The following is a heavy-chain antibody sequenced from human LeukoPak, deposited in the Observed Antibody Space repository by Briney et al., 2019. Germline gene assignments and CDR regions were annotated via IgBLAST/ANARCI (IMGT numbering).Heavy chain of an antibody. CDR3: ASQHYDILTGYYDAFDI. J-gene: IGHJ3*02. CDR2: IYHSGST. CDR1: GYSISSAYY. D-gene: IGHD3-9*01. Sequence: PSETLSLTCTVSGYSISSAYYWGWIRQPPGKGLEWIGSIYHSGSTYYNPPLKSRVTISVDTSKNQFSLKLSSVTAADTAVYFCASQHYDILTGYYDAFDIWGQGTLVTVSS. V-gene: IGHV4-38-2*02.